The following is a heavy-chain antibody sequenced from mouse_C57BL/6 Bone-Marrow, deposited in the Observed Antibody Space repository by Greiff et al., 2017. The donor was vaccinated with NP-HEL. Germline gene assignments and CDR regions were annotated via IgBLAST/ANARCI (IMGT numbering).Heavy chain of an antibody. J-gene: IGHJ4*01. CDR2: ISSGSSTI. CDR1: GFTFSDYG. Sequence: EVKLQESGGGLVKPGGSLKLSCAASGFTFSDYGMHWVRQAPEKGLEWVAYISSGSSTIYYADTVKGRFTISRDNAKNTLYLHMTSLRSEDTAMYYCARPYYYAMDYWGQGTAVTVSS. CDR3: ARPYYYAMDY. V-gene: IGHV5-17*01.